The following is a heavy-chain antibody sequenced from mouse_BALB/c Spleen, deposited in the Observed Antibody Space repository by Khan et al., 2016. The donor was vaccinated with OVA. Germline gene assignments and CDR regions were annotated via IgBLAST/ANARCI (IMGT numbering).Heavy chain of an antibody. CDR3: ARQPYYHYNIMDY. J-gene: IGHJ4*01. CDR1: GFSLTNYG. CDR2: IWSDGRT. D-gene: IGHD2-10*01. V-gene: IGHV2-6-1*01. Sequence: QVQLKQSGPDLVAPSQSLSITCTISGFSLTNYGVHWVRQPPGKGLEWLVVIWSDGRTTYNSALKSRLTISKDNSKSQVFLKMNSLQTYDTAMYFCARQPYYHYNIMDYWGQGTSVTVSS.